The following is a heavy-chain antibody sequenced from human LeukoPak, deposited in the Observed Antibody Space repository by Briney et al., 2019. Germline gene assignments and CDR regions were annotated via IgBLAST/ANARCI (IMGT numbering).Heavy chain of an antibody. D-gene: IGHD6-19*01. V-gene: IGHV4-39*01. CDR3: ARLVGSSGSFDY. CDR1: GGSISSSSYY. J-gene: IGHJ4*02. CDR2: IYCSGST. Sequence: PSETLSLTCTMSGGSISSSSYYWGWIRRPPGKRLEWIGSIYCSGSTYYNPSLKSRLTISVDTSKNQFSLNLSSVTAADTAVYYCARLVGSSGSFDYWAQGTLVTVSS.